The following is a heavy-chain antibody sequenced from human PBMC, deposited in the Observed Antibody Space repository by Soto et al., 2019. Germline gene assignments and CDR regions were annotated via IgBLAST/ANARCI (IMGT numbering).Heavy chain of an antibody. CDR3: AKYPEYSGYDGPYFDY. Sequence: PGESLKISCAASGFTFSSYAMSWVRQAPGKGLEWVSVISGSGGSTYYADSVKGRFTISRDNSKNTLYLQMNSLRAEDTAVYYCAKYPEYSGYDGPYFDYWGQGTLVTVSS. CDR2: ISGSGGST. J-gene: IGHJ4*02. CDR1: GFTFSSYA. D-gene: IGHD5-12*01. V-gene: IGHV3-23*01.